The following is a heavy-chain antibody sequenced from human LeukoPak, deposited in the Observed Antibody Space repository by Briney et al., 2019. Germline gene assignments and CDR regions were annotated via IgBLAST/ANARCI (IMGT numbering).Heavy chain of an antibody. J-gene: IGHJ4*02. CDR2: ISSSSSTI. Sequence: GGSLRLSCAASGFTFSSYSMNWVRQAPGKGLEWVSYISSSSSTIYYADSVKGRFTISRDNAKNSLYLQMNSLRAEDTAVYYCAKDPHYSSGWYSVFDYWGQGTLVTVSS. CDR3: AKDPHYSSGWYSVFDY. V-gene: IGHV3-48*01. D-gene: IGHD6-19*01. CDR1: GFTFSSYS.